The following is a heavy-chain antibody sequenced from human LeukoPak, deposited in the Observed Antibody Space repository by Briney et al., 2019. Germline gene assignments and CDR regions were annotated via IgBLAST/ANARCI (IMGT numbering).Heavy chain of an antibody. CDR2: ITTSSTYT. J-gene: IGHJ6*03. CDR3: ARDPYSGTYGNTYYYYMDV. CDR1: GFTFSSYS. V-gene: IGHV3-21*01. Sequence: GGSLRLSCAASGFTFSSYSMNWVRQAPGKGLEWISSITTSSTYTFYADSVKGRFTISRDNARNSLYLQMNSLRVEDTAVYYCARDPYSGTYGNTYYYYMDVWGKGTTVTISS. D-gene: IGHD1-26*01.